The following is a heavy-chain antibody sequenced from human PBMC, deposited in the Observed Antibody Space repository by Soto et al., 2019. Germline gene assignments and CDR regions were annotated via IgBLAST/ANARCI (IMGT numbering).Heavy chain of an antibody. Sequence: SVKVSCKASGGTFSSYAIRWVRQAPGQGLEWMGGIIPIFGTANYAQKFQGRVTNTADESTSTAYMEMSSLRFEDTVVYYCARESRFCSGGSCYYLPGLDYWGQGTLVTVSS. D-gene: IGHD2-15*01. CDR3: ARESRFCSGGSCYYLPGLDY. V-gene: IGHV1-69*13. CDR1: GGTFSSYA. J-gene: IGHJ4*02. CDR2: IIPIFGTA.